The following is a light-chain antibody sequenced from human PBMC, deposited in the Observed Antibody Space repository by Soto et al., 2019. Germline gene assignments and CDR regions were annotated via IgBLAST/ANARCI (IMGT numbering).Light chain of an antibody. CDR3: QQRSNWPIT. CDR2: DAS. J-gene: IGKJ5*01. CDR1: RSVSSY. Sequence: EILFTQSPATLSLSPGESATLSGRATRSVSSYLAWYQQKPGQAPRLLIYDASSRPTDIPARFSGSGSGTDFTLTISSLEPEDFALYYCQQRSNWPITFGQGTRLEIK. V-gene: IGKV3-11*01.